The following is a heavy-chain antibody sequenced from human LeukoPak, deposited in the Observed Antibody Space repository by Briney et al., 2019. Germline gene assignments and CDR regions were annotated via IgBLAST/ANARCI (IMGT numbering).Heavy chain of an antibody. CDR3: PRAIKGDMSYGY. D-gene: IGHD1-26*01. CDR1: GFTFSSYS. Sequence: PGGSLRLSCAASGFTFSSYSMNWVRQAPGKGLEWVSSISSSSSYIYYADSVKGRFTISRDNAKNSLYLQMNSLRAEDTAVYYCPRAIKGDMSYGYWGQGTLVTVSS. V-gene: IGHV3-21*01. CDR2: ISSSSSYI. J-gene: IGHJ4*02.